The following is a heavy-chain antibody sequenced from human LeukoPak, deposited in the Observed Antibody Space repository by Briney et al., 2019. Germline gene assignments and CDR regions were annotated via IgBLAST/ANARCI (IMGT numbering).Heavy chain of an antibody. D-gene: IGHD1-1*01. J-gene: IGHJ6*03. Sequence: ASVKVSCKVSGYTLTELSMHWVRQAPGKGLEWMGGFDPEDGETIYAQKFQGRVTMTEDTSTDTAYMELSSLRSDDTAVYYCARGTRDYYYYYYMDVWGKGTTVTVSS. CDR2: FDPEDGET. V-gene: IGHV1-24*01. CDR1: GYTLTELS. CDR3: ARGTRDYYYYYYMDV.